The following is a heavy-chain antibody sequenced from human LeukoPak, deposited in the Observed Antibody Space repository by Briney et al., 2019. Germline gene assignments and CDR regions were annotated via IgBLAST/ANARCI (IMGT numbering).Heavy chain of an antibody. D-gene: IGHD3-10*01. J-gene: IGHJ4*02. CDR3: ARDLQLLWFGELLYQLDY. Sequence: GASVKVSCKASGYTFTGYYMHWVRQAPGQGLEWMGWINPNSGGTNYAQKFQGRVTMTRDTSISTAYMELSRLRSDDTAVYYCARDLQLLWFGELLYQLDYWGQGTLVTVSS. CDR1: GYTFTGYY. CDR2: INPNSGGT. V-gene: IGHV1-2*02.